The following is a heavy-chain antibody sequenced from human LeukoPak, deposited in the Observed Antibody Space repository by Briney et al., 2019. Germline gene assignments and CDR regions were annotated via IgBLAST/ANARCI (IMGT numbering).Heavy chain of an antibody. J-gene: IGHJ6*03. D-gene: IGHD5-18*01. Sequence: SGGSLRLSCAASGFTVSSNYMSWVRQAPGKGLEWVSVIYSGGSTYYADSVKGRFTISRDNSKNTLYLQMNSLRAEDTAVYYCARDGLGWVQLHTPRSQYYMDVWGKGTTVTISS. V-gene: IGHV3-66*01. CDR2: IYSGGST. CDR1: GFTVSSNY. CDR3: ARDGLGWVQLHTPRSQYYMDV.